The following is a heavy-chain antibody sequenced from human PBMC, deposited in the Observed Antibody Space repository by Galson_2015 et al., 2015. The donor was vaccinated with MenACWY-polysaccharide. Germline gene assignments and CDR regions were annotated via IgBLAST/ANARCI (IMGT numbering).Heavy chain of an antibody. D-gene: IGHD1-26*01. CDR3: ARDYWYRIACAVMDV. V-gene: IGHV3-30-3*01. CDR1: GFTFSSYA. CDR2: ISYDGINK. J-gene: IGHJ6*02. Sequence: SLRLSCAASGFTFSSYAIHWVRQAPGKGLEWVAVISYDGINKYYADSVKGRFTISRDNSKYTVYLQMNSLRADDTTVYYCARDYWYRIACAVMDVWAQGTLVTVSS.